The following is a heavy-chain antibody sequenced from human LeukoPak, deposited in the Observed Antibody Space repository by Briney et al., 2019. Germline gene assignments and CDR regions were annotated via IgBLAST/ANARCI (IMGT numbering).Heavy chain of an antibody. V-gene: IGHV4-39*01. CDR2: IYYSGRT. D-gene: IGHD6-13*01. CDR1: GGSISSSSYY. J-gene: IGHJ4*02. CDR3: ARLGAAAGEFDY. Sequence: PSETLSLTCTVSGGSISSSSYYWGWIRQPPGKGLEWIGSIYYSGRTYYNPSLKSRVTIYVDTSKNQFSLKLSSVTAADTAVYYCARLGAAAGEFDYWGQGTLVTVSS.